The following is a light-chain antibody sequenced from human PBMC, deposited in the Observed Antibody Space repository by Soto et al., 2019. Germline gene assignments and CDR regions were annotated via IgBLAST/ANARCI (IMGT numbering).Light chain of an antibody. Sequence: EIVMTQSPATLSVSPGERATLSCRASQSVSSNLAWYQQKPGQAPRLLIYGASTRATGIPARFSGSGSGTEFTLTISILQSEDFAVYYCQQYINWPLTFGGGTKVDIK. V-gene: IGKV3-15*01. J-gene: IGKJ4*01. CDR3: QQYINWPLT. CDR2: GAS. CDR1: QSVSSN.